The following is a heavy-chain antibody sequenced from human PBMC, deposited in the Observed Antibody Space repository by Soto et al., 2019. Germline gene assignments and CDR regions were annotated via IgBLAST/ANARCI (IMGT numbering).Heavy chain of an antibody. CDR1: GFTFSTYA. CDR2: ISGSGGST. CDR3: AKNWDTTSSSSSH. D-gene: IGHD6-6*01. Sequence: EVQLLESGGGLVQPGGSLRLSCAASGFTFSTYAMSWVRQAPGKGLEWVSAISGSGGSTYYADSVKGRFTISRDKSKKTLYLQMNSLRAKDTAVYYCAKNWDTTSSSSSHWGQGTLVTVSS. V-gene: IGHV3-23*01. J-gene: IGHJ4*02.